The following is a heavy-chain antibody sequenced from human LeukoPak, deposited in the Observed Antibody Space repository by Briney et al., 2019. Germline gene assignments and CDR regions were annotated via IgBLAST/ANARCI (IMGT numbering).Heavy chain of an antibody. V-gene: IGHV3-30*18. Sequence: GGSLRLSCAVSGFTFNSFGMHWVRQAPGKGLEWVAAISYDGSNKHYADSVRGRLTISRDNSKNTLYLQMNSLRAEDTAVYYCAKDSTEGYGMDVWGQGTTVTVSS. CDR3: AKDSTEGYGMDV. CDR1: GFTFNSFG. CDR2: ISYDGSNK. D-gene: IGHD4-17*01. J-gene: IGHJ6*02.